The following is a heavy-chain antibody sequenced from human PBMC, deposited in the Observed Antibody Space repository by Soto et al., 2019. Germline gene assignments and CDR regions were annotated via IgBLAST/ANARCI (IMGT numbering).Heavy chain of an antibody. Sequence: ASVKVSCKASGYTFASYGISWVRQAPGQGLEWMGWISAYNGNTNYAQKLRGRVTMTTDTSTSTAYMELRSLRSDDTAVYYCARFWDIVDSAFDIWGQGTMVTVSS. V-gene: IGHV1-18*01. D-gene: IGHD2-15*01. J-gene: IGHJ3*02. CDR3: ARFWDIVDSAFDI. CDR1: GYTFASYG. CDR2: ISAYNGNT.